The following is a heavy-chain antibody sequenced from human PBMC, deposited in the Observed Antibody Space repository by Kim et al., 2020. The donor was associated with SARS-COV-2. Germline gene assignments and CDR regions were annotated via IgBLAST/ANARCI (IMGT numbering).Heavy chain of an antibody. CDR2: IKSKTDGGTT. V-gene: IGHV3-15*01. CDR3: TTDLKGGIAAPQGVYF. CDR1: GFTFSNAW. J-gene: IGHJ4*02. Sequence: GGSLRLSCAASGFTFSNAWMTWVRQAPGRGLEWVGRIKSKTDGGTTDYAAPVKGRFTISRDDSKNTLYLQMNSLKTEDTAVYYCTTDLKGGIAAPQGVYFWGQGTLVIVSS. D-gene: IGHD6-13*01.